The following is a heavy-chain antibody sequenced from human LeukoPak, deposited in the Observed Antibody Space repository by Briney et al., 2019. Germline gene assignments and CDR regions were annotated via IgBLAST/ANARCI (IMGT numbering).Heavy chain of an antibody. CDR3: AKGGCSGGSCYSEN. CDR2: ISSSSSTI. CDR1: GFTFSSYS. D-gene: IGHD2-15*01. V-gene: IGHV3-48*01. J-gene: IGHJ4*02. Sequence: PGGSLRLSCAASGFTFSSYSMNWVRQAPGKGLEWVSYISSSSSTIYYADSVKGRFTISRDNAKNSLYLQMNSLRAEDTAVYYCAKGGCSGGSCYSENWGQGTLVTVSS.